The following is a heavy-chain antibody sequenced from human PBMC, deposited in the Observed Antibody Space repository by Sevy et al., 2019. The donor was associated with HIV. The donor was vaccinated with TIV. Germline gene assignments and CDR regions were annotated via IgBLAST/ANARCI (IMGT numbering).Heavy chain of an antibody. CDR1: GFTFSNAW. CDR3: TTAGGGYNYGNSFDY. Sequence: GGSLRLSCAASGFTFSNAWMNWVRQAPGKGLEWVGRIKSKTDGGTTDYAAPVKGRFTISRDDSKKTLLLQMNSLKTADTAVYYCTTAGGGYNYGNSFDYWGQGTLVAVSS. V-gene: IGHV3-15*07. D-gene: IGHD5-18*01. J-gene: IGHJ4*02. CDR2: IKSKTDGGTT.